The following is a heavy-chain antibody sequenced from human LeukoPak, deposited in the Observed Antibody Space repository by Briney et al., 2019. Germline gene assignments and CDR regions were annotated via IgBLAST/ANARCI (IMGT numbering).Heavy chain of an antibody. J-gene: IGHJ6*03. D-gene: IGHD3-3*01. CDR1: GGSFSGYY. CDR2: INHSGST. CDR3: ARVYDFWSGYYWGYMDV. Sequence: SETLSLTCAVYGGSFSGYYWRWIRQPPGKGLEWIGEINHSGSTNYNPSLKSRVTISVDTSKNQFSLKLSSVTAADTAVYYCARVYDFWSGYYWGYMDVWGKGTTVTVSS. V-gene: IGHV4-34*01.